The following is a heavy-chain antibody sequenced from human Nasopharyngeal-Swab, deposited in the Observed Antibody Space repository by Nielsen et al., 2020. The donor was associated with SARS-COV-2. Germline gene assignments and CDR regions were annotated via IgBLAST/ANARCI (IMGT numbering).Heavy chain of an antibody. CDR3: ARGLIAAAGHDY. D-gene: IGHD6-13*01. V-gene: IGHV4-31*03. J-gene: IGHJ4*02. CDR2: IYYSGST. Sequence: SEPRSLTCTVPGGSISSGGYYWSGIRQHPGKGLEWIGYIYYSGSTYYNPSLKSRVTISVDTSKNQFSLKLSSVTAADTAVYYCARGLIAAAGHDYWGQGTLVTVSS. CDR1: GGSISSGGYY.